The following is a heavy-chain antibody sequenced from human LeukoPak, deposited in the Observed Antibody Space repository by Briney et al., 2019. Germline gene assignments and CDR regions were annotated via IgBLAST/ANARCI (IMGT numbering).Heavy chain of an antibody. CDR1: GGSISSGDYY. CDR3: ARDRDTEAHFDY. Sequence: PSETLSLTCTVSGGSISSGDYYWSWIRQPPGKGLEWIGYIYYSGSTYYNPSLKSRVTISVDTSKNQFSLKLSSVTAADTAVYYCARDRDTEAHFDYWGQGTLVTVSS. D-gene: IGHD5-18*01. J-gene: IGHJ4*02. CDR2: IYYSGST. V-gene: IGHV4-30-4*01.